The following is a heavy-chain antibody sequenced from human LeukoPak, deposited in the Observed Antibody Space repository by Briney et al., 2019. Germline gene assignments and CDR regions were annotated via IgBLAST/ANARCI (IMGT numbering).Heavy chain of an antibody. Sequence: GGSLRLSCAASGFTFSSYGMHWVRQAPGKGLEWVAFIRYDGSNKYYADSVKGRFTISRDNSKNTLYLQMNSLRAEDTAVYYCAKDPTFREYSYGTGFDYWGQGTLVTVSS. J-gene: IGHJ4*02. CDR3: AKDPTFREYSYGTGFDY. CDR2: IRYDGSNK. CDR1: GFTFSSYG. V-gene: IGHV3-30*02. D-gene: IGHD5-18*01.